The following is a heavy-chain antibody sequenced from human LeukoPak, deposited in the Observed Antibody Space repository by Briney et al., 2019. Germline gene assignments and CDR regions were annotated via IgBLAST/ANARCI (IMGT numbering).Heavy chain of an antibody. J-gene: IGHJ5*02. CDR3: ARAGYEYCSGGSCSPYNWFDP. Sequence: GASVKVSCKASGGTFSSYAISWVRQAPGQGLEWMGGIIPIFGTANYAQKFQGRATITADESTSTAYMELSSLRSEDTAVYYCARAGYEYCSGGSCSPYNWFDPWGQGTLVTVSS. CDR1: GGTFSSYA. V-gene: IGHV1-69*13. D-gene: IGHD2-15*01. CDR2: IIPIFGTA.